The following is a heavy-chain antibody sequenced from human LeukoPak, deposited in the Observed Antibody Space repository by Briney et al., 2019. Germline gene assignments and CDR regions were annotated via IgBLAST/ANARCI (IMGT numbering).Heavy chain of an antibody. D-gene: IGHD3-10*01. J-gene: IGHJ6*03. Sequence: SETLSLTCAVYGGSFSGYYWSWIRQPPGKGLEWIGEINHSGSTNYNPSLKSRVTISVGTSKNQFSLKLSSVTAADTAVYYCARRGRYYGSGSLGRYYYYYYMDVWGKGTTVTISS. V-gene: IGHV4-34*01. CDR2: INHSGST. CDR1: GGSFSGYY. CDR3: ARRGRYYGSGSLGRYYYYYYMDV.